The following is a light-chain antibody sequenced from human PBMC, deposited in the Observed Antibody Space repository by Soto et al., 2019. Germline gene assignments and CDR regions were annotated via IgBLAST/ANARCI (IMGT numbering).Light chain of an antibody. V-gene: IGLV2-14*01. CDR1: GRDIGAYDY. J-gene: IGLJ1*01. CDR3: QSYDSTLDARYV. CDR2: GVK. Sequence: QSALTQPASVSGSPGQSITISCTGSGRDIGAYDYVSWYQQHPGKAPKLLIYGVKNRPSGVPVPDRFSGSKSGTSAYLAITGLQAEDEGDYYCQSYDSTLDARYVFGTGTKLTVL.